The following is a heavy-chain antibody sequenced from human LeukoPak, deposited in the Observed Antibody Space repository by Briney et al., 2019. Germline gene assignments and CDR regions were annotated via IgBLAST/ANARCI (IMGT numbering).Heavy chain of an antibody. CDR3: ARGGHVRVYDNSYYGHY. D-gene: IGHD3-22*01. CDR2: INPSGGRT. V-gene: IGHV1-46*01. Sequence: ASVKVSCKASGYTFTSYYMYWVRQAPGQGLEWMGIINPSGGRTSYAQKFQGRVTMTRDMSTSTVYMELSSLRSEDTAVYYCARGGHVRVYDNSYYGHYWGQGTPVTVSS. J-gene: IGHJ4*02. CDR1: GYTFTSYY.